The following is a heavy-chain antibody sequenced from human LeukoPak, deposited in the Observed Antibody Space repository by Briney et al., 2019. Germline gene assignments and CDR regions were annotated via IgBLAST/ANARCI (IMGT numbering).Heavy chain of an antibody. D-gene: IGHD1-7*01. CDR3: ARVELAPYNYYMDV. CDR1: GFSISSYE. V-gene: IGHV3-48*03. J-gene: IGHJ6*03. CDR2: ISSSGSTI. Sequence: PGGSLRLSCAASGFSISSYEMNWVRQAPGKGLEWVSYISSSGSTIYYADSVKGRFTISRDNAKNSLYLQMNSLRAEDMAVYYCARVELAPYNYYMDVWGKGTTVTVSS.